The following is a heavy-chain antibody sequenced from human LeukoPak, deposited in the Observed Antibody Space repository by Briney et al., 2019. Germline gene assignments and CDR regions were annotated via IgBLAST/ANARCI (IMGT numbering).Heavy chain of an antibody. V-gene: IGHV3-30*18. J-gene: IGHJ4*02. CDR2: ISKDGSDK. D-gene: IGHD3-22*01. CDR1: GFTFISYG. CDR3: AKEYDSSGYYQTDY. Sequence: GGSLRLSCAASGFTFISYGMHWVRQAPGKGLEWVAVISKDGSDKKYADSVKGRFIISRDNSRNTPYLQMNSLRAEDTAVYYCAKEYDSSGYYQTDYWGQGTLVTVSP.